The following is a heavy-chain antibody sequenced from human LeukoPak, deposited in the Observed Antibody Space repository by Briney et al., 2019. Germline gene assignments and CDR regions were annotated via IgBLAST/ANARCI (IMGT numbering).Heavy chain of an antibody. V-gene: IGHV1-69*01. D-gene: IGHD2-2*01. J-gene: IGHJ5*02. CDR2: IIPIFGTA. CDR3: AGSFRAIRNYCSSTSCYVSWFDP. CDR1: GGTFSSYA. Sequence: SVKVSCKASGGTFSSYAISWVRQAPGQGLEWMGGIIPIFGTANYAQKFQGRVTIAADESTSTAYMELSSLRSEDTAVYYCAGSFRAIRNYCSSTSCYVSWFDPWGQGTLVTVSS.